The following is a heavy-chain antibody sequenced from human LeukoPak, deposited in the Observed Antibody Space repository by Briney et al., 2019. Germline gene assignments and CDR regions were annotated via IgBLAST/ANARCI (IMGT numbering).Heavy chain of an antibody. CDR2: INPSGGST. CDR1: GYTFTSYY. Sequence: ASVKVSCKASGYTFTSYYMHWVRQAPGQGLEWMGIINPSGGSTIYAQKFQGRVTMTRDTSTSTVYMELSSLRSDDTAVYYCARAPPWIQLWLVDDIDYWGQGTLVTVSS. CDR3: ARAPPWIQLWLVDDIDY. J-gene: IGHJ4*02. D-gene: IGHD5-18*01. V-gene: IGHV1-46*01.